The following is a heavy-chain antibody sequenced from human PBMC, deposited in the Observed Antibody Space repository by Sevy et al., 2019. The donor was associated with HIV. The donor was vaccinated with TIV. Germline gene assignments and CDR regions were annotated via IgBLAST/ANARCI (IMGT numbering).Heavy chain of an antibody. J-gene: IGHJ6*02. D-gene: IGHD2-2*01. CDR1: GYTFTGYY. V-gene: IGHV1-2*02. CDR3: ARADIVVVPAATGGVYYYYGMDV. CDR2: INPNSGGT. Sequence: ASVKVSCKASGYTFTGYYMHWVRQAPGQGLEWMGWINPNSGGTNYAQKFQGRVTMTRDTSISTAYMELSRLRSDDTAVYYWARADIVVVPAATGGVYYYYGMDVWGQGTTVTVSS.